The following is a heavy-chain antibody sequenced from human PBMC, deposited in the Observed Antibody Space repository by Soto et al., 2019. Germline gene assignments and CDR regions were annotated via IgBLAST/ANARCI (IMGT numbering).Heavy chain of an antibody. CDR2: ISYDGSNK. CDR1: GFTFSSYG. Sequence: QVQLVESGGGVVQPGRSLRLSCAASGFTFSSYGMHWVRQAPGKGLEWVAVISYDGSNKYYADSVKGRFTISRDNSKNXXYMQMNSLRAEDTAVYYCAKCGYSGYDDYYYGVDVWGQGTTVTVSS. CDR3: AKCGYSGYDDYYYGVDV. V-gene: IGHV3-30*18. J-gene: IGHJ6*02. D-gene: IGHD5-12*01.